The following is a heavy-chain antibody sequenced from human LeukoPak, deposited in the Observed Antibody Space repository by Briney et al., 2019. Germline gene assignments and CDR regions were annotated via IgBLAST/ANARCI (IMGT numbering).Heavy chain of an antibody. CDR3: ARTYCGGDCYPGPYYYYGMDV. D-gene: IGHD2-21*02. V-gene: IGHV1-8*01. Sequence: ASVKVSCKASGDTFTSYDINWGRQATGQGLEWMGWMNPNSGNTGYAQKFQGRVTMTRNTSISTAYMELSSLRSEDTAVYYCARTYCGGDCYPGPYYYYGMDVWGQGTTVTVSS. CDR1: GDTFTSYD. CDR2: MNPNSGNT. J-gene: IGHJ6*02.